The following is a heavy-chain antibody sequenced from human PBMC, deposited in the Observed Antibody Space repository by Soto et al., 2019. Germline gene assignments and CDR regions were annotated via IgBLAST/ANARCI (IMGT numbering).Heavy chain of an antibody. Sequence: EVQLAESGGDLVQPGGSLRLSCAASGFTFSTYWIHWVRQAPGKGLVWVSRINSDGSSTNYADSVKGRFTISRDNAKNTLFLQMNSLRAEDTAVYYCARDRWGGGRDMDVWGQGTTVTVSS. D-gene: IGHD3-10*01. V-gene: IGHV3-74*01. CDR3: ARDRWGGGRDMDV. J-gene: IGHJ6*02. CDR1: GFTFSTYW. CDR2: INSDGSST.